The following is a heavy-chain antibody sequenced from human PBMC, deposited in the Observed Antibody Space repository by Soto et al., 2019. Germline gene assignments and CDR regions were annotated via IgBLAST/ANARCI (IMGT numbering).Heavy chain of an antibody. D-gene: IGHD3-10*01. V-gene: IGHV4-30-2*01. J-gene: IGHJ4*02. CDR2: ICHSGST. CDR1: GGSISSGGYS. CDR3: ARAIGWFGELLGGYYFDY. Sequence: QLQLQESGSGLVKPSQTLSLTCAVSGGSISSGGYSWSWIRQPPGKGLEWIGYICHSGSTYYNPSLKSRVTISVDRSKNQFSLKLSSVTAADTAVYYCARAIGWFGELLGGYYFDYWGQGTLVTVSS.